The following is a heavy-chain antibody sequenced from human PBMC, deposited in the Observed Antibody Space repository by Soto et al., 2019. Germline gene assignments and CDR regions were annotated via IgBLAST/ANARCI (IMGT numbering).Heavy chain of an antibody. CDR2: ISWNSGSI. D-gene: IGHD3-3*01. V-gene: IGHV3-9*01. CDR1: GFTFDDYA. J-gene: IGHJ4*02. CDR3: AKGDLTYYDFWSGPFDY. Sequence: GGSLRLSCAASGFTFDDYAMHWVRQAPGKGLEWVSGISWNSGSIGYADSVKGRFTISRDNAKNSLYLQMNSLRAEDTALYYWAKGDLTYYDFWSGPFDYWGQGTLVTVSS.